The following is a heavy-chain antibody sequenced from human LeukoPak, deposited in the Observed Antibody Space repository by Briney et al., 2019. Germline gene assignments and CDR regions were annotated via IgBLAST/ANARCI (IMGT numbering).Heavy chain of an antibody. CDR2: IIPIFGTA. CDR1: GGTFSSYA. D-gene: IGHD4-17*01. CDR3: HIPGDYPLQAQAQYYYYYGMDV. Sequence: GASVKVSCKASGGTFSSYAISWVRQAPGQGLEWMGGIIPIFGTANYAQKFQGRVTITADESTSTAYMELSSLRSEDTAVYYCHIPGDYPLQAQAQYYYYYGMDVWGQGTTVTVSS. J-gene: IGHJ6*02. V-gene: IGHV1-69*13.